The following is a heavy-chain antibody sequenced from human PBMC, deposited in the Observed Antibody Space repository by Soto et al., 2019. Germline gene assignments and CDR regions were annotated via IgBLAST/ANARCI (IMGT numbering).Heavy chain of an antibody. Sequence: PGGSLRLSCAASGFTFSNAWMNWVRQAPGKGLEWVGRIKSKTDGGTTDYAAPVKGRFTISRDDSKNTLYLQMNSLKTEDTAVYYCTTDFDLKYYDFWSGPSYYYYGMDVWGQGTTVTVSS. CDR1: GFTFSNAW. J-gene: IGHJ6*02. V-gene: IGHV3-15*07. D-gene: IGHD3-3*01. CDR3: TTDFDLKYYDFWSGPSYYYYGMDV. CDR2: IKSKTDGGTT.